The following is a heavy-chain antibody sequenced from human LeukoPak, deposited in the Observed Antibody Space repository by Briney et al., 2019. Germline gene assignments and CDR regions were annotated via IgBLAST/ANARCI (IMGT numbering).Heavy chain of an antibody. Sequence: PGGSLRLFCAASGFTFSDYYMSWIRQAPGKGLEWVSYISRSGSTTYYADSVKGRFTISRDNAQNSLFLQMNSLRDDDTAVYYCARANSGYDRGAFDIWGQGTMVTVSS. V-gene: IGHV3-11*01. D-gene: IGHD5-12*01. CDR2: ISRSGSTT. CDR3: ARANSGYDRGAFDI. J-gene: IGHJ3*02. CDR1: GFTFSDYY.